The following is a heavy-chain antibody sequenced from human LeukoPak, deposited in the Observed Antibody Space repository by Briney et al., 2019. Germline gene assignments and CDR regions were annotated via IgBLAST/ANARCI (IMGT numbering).Heavy chain of an antibody. J-gene: IGHJ4*01. D-gene: IGHD2-2*01. Sequence: GGSLRPSCAASGFTFTNAWMSWVRQAPGKGLEWVGRIKSKSDGGTTDYAAPVNGRFTISRDDSKDTVDLQMNSLKIEDTAVYYCTTEGDQPLREGYWGHGTLVTVSS. CDR1: GFTFTNAW. CDR2: IKSKSDGGTT. V-gene: IGHV3-15*01. CDR3: TTEGDQPLREGY.